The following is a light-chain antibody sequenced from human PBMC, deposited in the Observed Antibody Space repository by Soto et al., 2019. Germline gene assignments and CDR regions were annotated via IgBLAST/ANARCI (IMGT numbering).Light chain of an antibody. CDR1: TGAVTSDYH. V-gene: IGLV7-43*01. J-gene: IGLJ3*02. CDR3: LLYYGDAHLWV. Sequence: QAVVTQEPSLTVSPGGAVTLTCASSTGAVTSDYHPNWFQQKPGQAPRALIYRTTNRHSWTPARFSGSLLGVKAALTLSPVQPEDEAEYYCLLYYGDAHLWVFGGGTKVTVL. CDR2: RTT.